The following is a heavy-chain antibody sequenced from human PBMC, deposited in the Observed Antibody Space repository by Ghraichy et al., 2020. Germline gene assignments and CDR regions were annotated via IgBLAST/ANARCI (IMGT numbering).Heavy chain of an antibody. Sequence: ASVKVSCKASGYTFSSYGISWVRQAPGQGLEWMGWVGGNNGDTSYAEKLQGRVTMTTDTSTSTAYMDLRNLRSDDTAVYYCARTIIYEYLWGSYRPSRGGWYLDLWGRGTLVTVSS. D-gene: IGHD3-16*02. CDR3: ARTIIYEYLWGSYRPSRGGWYLDL. CDR2: VGGNNGDT. J-gene: IGHJ2*01. CDR1: GYTFSSYG. V-gene: IGHV1-18*01.